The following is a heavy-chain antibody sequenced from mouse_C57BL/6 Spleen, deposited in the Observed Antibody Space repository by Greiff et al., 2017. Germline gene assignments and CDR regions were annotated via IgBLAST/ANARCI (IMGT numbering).Heavy chain of an antibody. Sequence: QVTLKESGPGILQSSQTLSLTCSFSGFSLSTSGMGVSWIRQPSGKGLEWLAHIYWDDDKRYNPSLKSRLSISKDTSRNQVFLKITRVDTADTATYCWARSHYGSSSDYWGQGTTLTVSS. D-gene: IGHD1-1*01. CDR3: ARSHYGSSSDY. J-gene: IGHJ2*01. CDR2: IYWDDDK. CDR1: GFSLSTSGMG. V-gene: IGHV8-12*01.